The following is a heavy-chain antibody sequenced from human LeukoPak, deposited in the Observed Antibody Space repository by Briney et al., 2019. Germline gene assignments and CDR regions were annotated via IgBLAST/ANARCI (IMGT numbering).Heavy chain of an antibody. Sequence: PGGSLRLSCAASGFIFSTYWMSWVRQTPEKGLEFVANINQHASVRNYTDSLKGRFTISRDNAKKSVYLEINSLRADGTAVYYCARDPGSSSFDLRGQGALVTVSS. CDR3: ARDPGSSSFDL. V-gene: IGHV3-7*01. CDR2: INQHASVR. CDR1: GFIFSTYW. J-gene: IGHJ4*02. D-gene: IGHD6-13*01.